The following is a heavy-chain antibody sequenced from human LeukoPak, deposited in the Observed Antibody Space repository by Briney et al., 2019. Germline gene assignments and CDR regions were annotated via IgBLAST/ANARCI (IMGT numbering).Heavy chain of an antibody. Sequence: SETLSLTCTVSGGSISSYYWSWIRQPVGKGLEWIGRIYTSGSTNYNPSLKSRVTMSVDTSKNQFSLKLSSVTAADTAVYYCARDLRDDILTGYSSKLYNWFDPWGQGTLVTVSS. D-gene: IGHD3-9*01. V-gene: IGHV4-4*07. CDR2: IYTSGST. CDR1: GGSISSYY. J-gene: IGHJ5*02. CDR3: ARDLRDDILTGYSSKLYNWFDP.